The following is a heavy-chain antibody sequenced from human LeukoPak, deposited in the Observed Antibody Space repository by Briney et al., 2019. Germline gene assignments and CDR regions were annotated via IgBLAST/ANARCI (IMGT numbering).Heavy chain of an antibody. CDR3: TRRDYDFWSGYYSY. CDR2: IRSKANSYAT. J-gene: IGHJ4*02. D-gene: IGHD3-3*01. V-gene: IGHV3-73*01. CDR1: GFTFSGSA. Sequence: PGGSLRLSCAASGFTFSGSAMHWVRQASGKGLEWVGRIRSKANSYATAYAASVKGRFTISRDDSKNTAYLQMNSLKTEDTAVYCCTRRDYDFWSGYYSYWGQGTLVTVSS.